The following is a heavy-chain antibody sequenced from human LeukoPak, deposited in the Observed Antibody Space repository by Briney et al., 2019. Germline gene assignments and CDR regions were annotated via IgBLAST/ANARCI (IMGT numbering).Heavy chain of an antibody. J-gene: IGHJ4*02. CDR1: GYSTSSGYY. V-gene: IGHV4-38-2*02. CDR3: ARLGGSSWYVNY. Sequence: SETLSLTCTVSGYSTSSGYYWGWIRQPPGKGLEWIGSIYHSGSTYYNPSLKSRVTISVDTSKNQFSLKLSSVTAADTAVYYCARLGGSSWYVNYWGQGTLVTVSS. D-gene: IGHD6-13*01. CDR2: IYHSGST.